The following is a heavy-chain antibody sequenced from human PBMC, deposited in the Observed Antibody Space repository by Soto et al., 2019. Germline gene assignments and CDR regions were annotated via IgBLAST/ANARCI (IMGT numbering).Heavy chain of an antibody. Sequence: QVQLVESGGGVVQPGRSLRLSCAASGFTMSTYTMYWVRQAPGKGLEWVAVISNDERKRYYADSVKGRFTISRDTSKSALYLQMHSLRVEDTAVYYCVGAARLEFDDWGQGTLVTVSS. CDR2: ISNDERKR. CDR1: GFTMSTYT. D-gene: IGHD6-6*01. V-gene: IGHV3-30*04. CDR3: VGAARLEFDD. J-gene: IGHJ4*02.